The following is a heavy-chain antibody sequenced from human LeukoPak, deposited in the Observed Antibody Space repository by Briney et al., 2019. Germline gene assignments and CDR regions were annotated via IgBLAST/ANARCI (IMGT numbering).Heavy chain of an antibody. CDR2: IIPIFGTA. J-gene: IGHJ4*02. CDR3: AGTYYYDSSGYFDY. V-gene: IGHV1-69*06. Sequence: SVKVSCKASGYTFTGYYMHWVRQAPGQGLEWMGGIIPIFGTANYAQKFQGRVTITADKSTSTAYMELSSLRSEDTAVYYCAGTYYYDSSGYFDYWGQGTLVTVSS. D-gene: IGHD3-22*01. CDR1: GYTFTGYY.